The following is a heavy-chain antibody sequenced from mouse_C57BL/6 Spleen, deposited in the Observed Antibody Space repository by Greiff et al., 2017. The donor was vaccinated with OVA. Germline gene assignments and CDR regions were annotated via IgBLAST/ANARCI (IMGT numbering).Heavy chain of an antibody. V-gene: IGHV1-80*01. CDR2: IYPGDGDT. Sequence: QVQLQQSGAELVKPGASVKISCKASGYAFSSYWMNWVKQRPGKGLEWIGQIYPGDGDTNYNGKFKGKATMTADKSSSTAYMQLSSLTSEDSAVYFCARAGLRRGFAYWGQGTLVTVSA. CDR1: GYAFSSYW. D-gene: IGHD2-4*01. CDR3: ARAGLRRGFAY. J-gene: IGHJ3*01.